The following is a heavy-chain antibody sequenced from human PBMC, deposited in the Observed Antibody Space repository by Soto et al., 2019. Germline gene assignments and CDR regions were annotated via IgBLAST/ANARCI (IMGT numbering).Heavy chain of an antibody. Sequence: EVQLVESGGGVVRPGGSLRLSCAASGFTFDDYGMSWVRQAPGKELEWVSGINWNGGSTGYADSVKGRFTISRDNAKNSLYLQMNSLRAEDTALYSCVRELVDYDILTGYYANFDYWGQGTLVTVSS. CDR3: VRELVDYDILTGYYANFDY. J-gene: IGHJ4*02. V-gene: IGHV3-20*04. CDR2: INWNGGST. CDR1: GFTFDDYG. D-gene: IGHD3-9*01.